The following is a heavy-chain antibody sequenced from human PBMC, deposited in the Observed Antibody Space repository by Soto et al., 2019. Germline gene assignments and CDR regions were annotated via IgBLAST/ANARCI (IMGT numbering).Heavy chain of an antibody. CDR2: INSDGSST. J-gene: IGHJ4*02. D-gene: IGHD2-8*01. V-gene: IGHV3-74*01. Sequence: LRLSCAASGFTFSSYWMHWVRQAPGKGLVWVSRINSDGSSTSYADSVKGRFTISRDNAKNTLYLHMNSLRAEDTAVYYCAGRDCTNGVCFFYWGQGTLVTVSS. CDR3: AGRDCTNGVCFFY. CDR1: GFTFSSYW.